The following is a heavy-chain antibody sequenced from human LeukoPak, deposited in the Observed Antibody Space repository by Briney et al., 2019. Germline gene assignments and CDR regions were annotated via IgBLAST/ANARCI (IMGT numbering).Heavy chain of an antibody. CDR1: GGSISSSSYY. V-gene: IGHV4-39*07. D-gene: IGHD3-10*01. Sequence: PSETLSLTCTVSGGSISSSSYYWGWIRQPPGKGLEWIGSIYYSGSTYYNPSLKSRVTISVDTSKNQFSLKLSSVTAADTAVYYCASYGSVGFDPWGQGTLVTVSS. CDR3: ASYGSVGFDP. CDR2: IYYSGST. J-gene: IGHJ5*02.